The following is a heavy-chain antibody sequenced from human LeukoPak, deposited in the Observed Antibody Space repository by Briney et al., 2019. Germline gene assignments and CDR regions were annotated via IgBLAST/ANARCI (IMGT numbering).Heavy chain of an antibody. CDR3: ARMWSTATSGWNWFDP. Sequence: ASVKVSCKASGYTFTGYYMHWVRQATGQGLERMGWINPNSGGTNYAQKFQGWVTMTRDTSISTAYMELSRLRSDDTAVYYCARMWSTATSGWNWFDPWGQGTLVTVSS. CDR2: INPNSGGT. CDR1: GYTFTGYY. V-gene: IGHV1-2*04. J-gene: IGHJ5*02. D-gene: IGHD6-13*01.